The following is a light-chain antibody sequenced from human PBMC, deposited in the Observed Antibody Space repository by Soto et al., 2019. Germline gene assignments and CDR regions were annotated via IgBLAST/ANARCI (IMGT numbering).Light chain of an antibody. CDR2: GAS. CDR3: QQYGSSPPWT. J-gene: IGKJ1*01. V-gene: IGKV3-20*01. CDR1: QSVSSTY. Sequence: EILFTHTPGAPSLSPGGRATLSCRAIQSVSSTYLAWYQQKPGQAPRLLIYGASSRATGIPDRFSGSGSGTDFTLTISRLEPEDFAVYYCQQYGSSPPWTFGQGTKVAIK.